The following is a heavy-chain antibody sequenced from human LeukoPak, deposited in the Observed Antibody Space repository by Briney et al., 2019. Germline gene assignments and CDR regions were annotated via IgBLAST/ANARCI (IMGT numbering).Heavy chain of an antibody. CDR2: TSYDGSNK. D-gene: IGHD2-2*01. CDR3: AKEGDGLSFDY. V-gene: IGHV3-30*18. CDR1: GFTFRNYG. Sequence: GRSLRPSCVASGFTFRNYGMHWVRQAPGKGLKWVAVTSYDGSNKYYADSVKGRFTISRDNSKSTLYLQMNSLRAEDTAVYYCAKEGDGLSFDYWGQGTLVTVSS. J-gene: IGHJ4*02.